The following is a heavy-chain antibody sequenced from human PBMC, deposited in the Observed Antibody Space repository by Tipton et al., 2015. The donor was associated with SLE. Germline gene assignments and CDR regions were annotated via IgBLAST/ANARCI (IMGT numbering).Heavy chain of an antibody. CDR2: IYYSGST. J-gene: IGHJ3*02. CDR3: ASSYDSSGYYPIDAFDI. Sequence: LSCTVSGGSISSHYWSWIRQPPGKGLEWIGYIYYSGSTNYNPSLKSRVTISVDTSKNQFSLKLSSVTAADTAVYYCASSYDSSGYYPIDAFDIWGQGTMVTVSS. CDR1: GGSISSHY. V-gene: IGHV4-59*11. D-gene: IGHD3-22*01.